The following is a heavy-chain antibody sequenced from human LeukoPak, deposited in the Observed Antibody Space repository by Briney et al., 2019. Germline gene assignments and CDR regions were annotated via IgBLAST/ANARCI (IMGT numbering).Heavy chain of an antibody. CDR2: ISAYNGNT. CDR3: ARDTDGALDY. V-gene: IGHV1-18*01. Sequence: ASVTVSCKASGYTFTSYGISWVRLPPGQGLEWMGWISAYNGNTNYAQKLQGRVTMTTDTSTSTAYMELRSLRSDDTAVYYCARDTDGALDYWGQGTLVTVSS. D-gene: IGHD3-16*01. CDR1: GYTFTSYG. J-gene: IGHJ4*02.